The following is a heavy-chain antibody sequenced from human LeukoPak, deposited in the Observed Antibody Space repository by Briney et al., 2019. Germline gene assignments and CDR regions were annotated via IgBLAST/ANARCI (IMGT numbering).Heavy chain of an antibody. CDR1: GGSISSGDYY. D-gene: IGHD4-17*01. J-gene: IGHJ4*02. V-gene: IGHV4-30-4*01. CDR2: TYYSGST. Sequence: PSETLSLTCTVSGGSISSGDYYWSWIRQPPGKGLEWIGYTYYSGSTYYNPSLKSRVTISVDTSKNQFSLKLSSVTAADTAVYYCARCRYGDSDYFDYWGQGTLVTVSS. CDR3: ARCRYGDSDYFDY.